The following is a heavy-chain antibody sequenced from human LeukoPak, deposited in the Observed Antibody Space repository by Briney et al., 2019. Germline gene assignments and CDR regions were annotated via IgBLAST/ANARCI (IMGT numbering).Heavy chain of an antibody. CDR1: GFTFTIFG. V-gene: IGHV3-48*01. CDR3: ARQSWAKQEGY. D-gene: IGHD1-26*01. Sequence: GGSLRLSCAASGFTFTIFGLNWVRQASGKVPEWVSYIDARSGITYYADSVQGRFTISRDNAQESVFLQMNSLRAEDTAVYYCARQSWAKQEGYWGQGTLVTVSS. CDR2: IDARSGIT. J-gene: IGHJ4*02.